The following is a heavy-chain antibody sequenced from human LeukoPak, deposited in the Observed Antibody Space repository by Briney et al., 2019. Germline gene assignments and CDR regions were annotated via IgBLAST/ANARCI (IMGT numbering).Heavy chain of an antibody. J-gene: IGHJ4*02. CDR1: GFTFSAYG. V-gene: IGHV3-23*01. Sequence: GGSLRLSCAASGFTFSAYGVTWVRQAPGKGLEWVSSMGVSGDNVHYADSVKGRFAISRDNSKNTLYLQMNSLRAEDAAVYYCAKAPHYDILTDYWGQGTLVTVSS. CDR2: MGVSGDNV. D-gene: IGHD3-9*01. CDR3: AKAPHYDILTDY.